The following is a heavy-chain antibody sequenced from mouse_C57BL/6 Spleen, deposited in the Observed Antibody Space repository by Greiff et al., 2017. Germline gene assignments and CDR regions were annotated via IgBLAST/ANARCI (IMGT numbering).Heavy chain of an antibody. CDR3: ARDGYYWYFGV. Sequence: EVKLVESGGGLVKPGGSLKLSCAASGFTFSDYGMHWVRQAPEKGLEWVAYISSGSSTIYYADTVKGRFTISRDNAKNTLFLQMTSLRSEDTAMYYCARDGYYWYFGVWGTGTTVTVSS. CDR1: GFTFSDYG. D-gene: IGHD2-3*01. V-gene: IGHV5-17*01. CDR2: ISSGSSTI. J-gene: IGHJ1*03.